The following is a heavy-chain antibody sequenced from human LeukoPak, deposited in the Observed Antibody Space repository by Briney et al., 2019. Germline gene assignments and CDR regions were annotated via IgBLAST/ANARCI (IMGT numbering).Heavy chain of an antibody. Sequence: GGSLRLSCAASGFTFRSYAMSWVRQAPGKGLEWVSVISDSGFSTYYADSVKGRFTISRDNSKNTLYLQMNSLRAEDTAIYYCAKDGDYYGSGSYLNTWGQGTLVTVSS. CDR2: ISDSGFST. CDR1: GFTFRSYA. D-gene: IGHD3-10*01. CDR3: AKDGDYYGSGSYLNT. J-gene: IGHJ5*02. V-gene: IGHV3-23*01.